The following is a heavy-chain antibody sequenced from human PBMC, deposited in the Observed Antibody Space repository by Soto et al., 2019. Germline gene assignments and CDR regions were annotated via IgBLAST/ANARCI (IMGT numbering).Heavy chain of an antibody. CDR2: IYHSGST. CDR1: GGSISSGGYS. V-gene: IGHV4-30-2*01. D-gene: IGHD3-10*01. J-gene: IGHJ4*02. Sequence: SETLSLTCAVSGGSISSGGYSWSWIRQPPGKGLEWIGYIYHSGSTYYNPSLKSRVTISVDRSKNQFSLKLSSVTAADTAVYYCARLLWFGELSYFNYWGQGTLVTVSS. CDR3: ARLLWFGELSYFNY.